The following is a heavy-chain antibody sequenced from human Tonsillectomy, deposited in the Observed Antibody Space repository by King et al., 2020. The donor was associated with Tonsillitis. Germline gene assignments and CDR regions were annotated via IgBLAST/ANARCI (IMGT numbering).Heavy chain of an antibody. J-gene: IGHJ4*02. CDR3: AKEEGDYGEGYFDY. CDR2: IYSDGSST. D-gene: IGHD4-17*01. CDR1: GFTFSSYA. V-gene: IGHV3-23*03. Sequence: DVQLVESGGGLVQPGGSLRLSCAASGFTFSSYAMSWVRQAPGKGLEWVSVIYSDGSSTYYADSVKGRFTISRDNSKNTLYLQMNSLRAEDTAGYYCAKEEGDYGEGYFDYWGQGTLVTVSS.